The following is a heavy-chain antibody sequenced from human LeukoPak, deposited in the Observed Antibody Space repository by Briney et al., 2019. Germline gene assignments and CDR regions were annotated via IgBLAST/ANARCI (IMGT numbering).Heavy chain of an antibody. CDR2: IYYSGST. CDR1: RGSINSYY. CDR3: ARHRAAAADY. J-gene: IGHJ4*02. V-gene: IGHV4-59*08. Sequence: SETLSLTCAVSRGSINSYYWSWIRQPPGKGLEWIGYIYYSGSTNYNPSLKSRVTISVDTSKNQFSLKLSSVTAADTAVYYCARHRAAAADYWGQGTLVTVSS. D-gene: IGHD6-13*01.